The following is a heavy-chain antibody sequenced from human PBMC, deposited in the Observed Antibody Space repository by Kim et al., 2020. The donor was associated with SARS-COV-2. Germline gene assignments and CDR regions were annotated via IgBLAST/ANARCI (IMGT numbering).Heavy chain of an antibody. D-gene: IGHD3-22*01. CDR3: ARARGSGGYYYDSSGYYSDAFDI. V-gene: IGHV3-30*04. CDR1: GFTFSSYA. J-gene: IGHJ3*02. Sequence: GGSLRLSCAASGFTFSSYAMHWVRQAPGKGLEWVAVISYDGSNKYYADSVKGRFTISRDNSKNTLYLQMNSLRAEDTAVYYCARARGSGGYYYDSSGYYSDAFDIWGQGTMVTVSS. CDR2: ISYDGSNK.